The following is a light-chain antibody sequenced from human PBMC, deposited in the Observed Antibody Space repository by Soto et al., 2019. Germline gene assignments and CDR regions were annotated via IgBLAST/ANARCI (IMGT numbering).Light chain of an antibody. Sequence: EIVLTQSPGTLSLSPGERATLSCRASESVSYSYLAWYQQKPGQAPRLLIYGASSSATGIPDRFSGSGSGKSFTLTISRLEPEDFAVYYCQQYGSSQSFGQGTKVEIK. V-gene: IGKV3-20*01. CDR3: QQYGSSQS. J-gene: IGKJ1*01. CDR1: ESVSYSY. CDR2: GAS.